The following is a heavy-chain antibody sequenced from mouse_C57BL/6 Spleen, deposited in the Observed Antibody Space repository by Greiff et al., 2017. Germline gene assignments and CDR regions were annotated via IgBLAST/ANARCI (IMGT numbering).Heavy chain of an antibody. CDR3: ASLTSVVDFDY. V-gene: IGHV1-82*01. Sequence: QVQLQQSGPELVKPGASVKISCKASGYAFSSSWMNWVKQRPGKGLEWIGRIYPGDGDTNYNGTFKGKATLTADKSSSTAYMQLSSLTAEDSAVYFCASLTSVVDFDYWGQGTTLTVSS. D-gene: IGHD1-1*01. J-gene: IGHJ2*01. CDR1: GYAFSSSW. CDR2: IYPGDGDT.